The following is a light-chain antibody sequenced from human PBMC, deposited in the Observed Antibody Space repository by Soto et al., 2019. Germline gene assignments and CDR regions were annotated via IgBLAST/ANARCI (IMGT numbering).Light chain of an antibody. J-gene: IGKJ2*01. CDR3: QQYGSSPT. V-gene: IGKV3-20*01. Sequence: EIVLTQSPGTLSLSPGERATLSCRASQSVSSRYLAWYQQKPGQALRLLIYDASSRAPGIPDRFSGSESATEFALTISRLEPEDFAVYYCQQYGSSPTFGQGTKLEIK. CDR2: DAS. CDR1: QSVSSRY.